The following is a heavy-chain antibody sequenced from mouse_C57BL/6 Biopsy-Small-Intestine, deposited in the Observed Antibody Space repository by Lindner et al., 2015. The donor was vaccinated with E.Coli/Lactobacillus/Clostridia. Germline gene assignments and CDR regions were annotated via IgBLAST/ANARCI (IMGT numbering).Heavy chain of an antibody. Sequence: VQLQESGGGLVKPGGSLKLSCAASGFTFSDYGMHWVRQAPEKGLEWVAYISSGSSTIYYADTVKGRFTISRDNAKNTLFLQMTSLRSEDTAMYYCARGNDGSFDYWGQGTTPTVSS. CDR2: ISSGSSTI. CDR3: ARGNDGSFDY. V-gene: IGHV5-17*01. D-gene: IGHD2-3*01. J-gene: IGHJ2*01. CDR1: GFTFSDYG.